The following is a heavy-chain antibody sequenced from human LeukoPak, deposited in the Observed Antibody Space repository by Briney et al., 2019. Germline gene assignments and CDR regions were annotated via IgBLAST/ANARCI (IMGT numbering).Heavy chain of an antibody. CDR2: TSSDGSTT. J-gene: IGHJ4*02. CDR3: ARPRAGYSVFDY. Sequence: GGSLRPSCAASGFTFSSYWMHWVRHAPGKGLVWVSRTSSDGSTTTYADPVKGRFTISRDNAKNTLYLQMNSLRAEDTAVYYCARPRAGYSVFDYWGQGTLVTVSS. D-gene: IGHD6-13*01. V-gene: IGHV3-74*01. CDR1: GFTFSSYW.